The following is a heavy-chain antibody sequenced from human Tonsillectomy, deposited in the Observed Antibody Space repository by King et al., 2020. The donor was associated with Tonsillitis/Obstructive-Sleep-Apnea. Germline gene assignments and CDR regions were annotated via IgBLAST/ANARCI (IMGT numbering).Heavy chain of an antibody. CDR3: ARDYYDSSGSYHGYFQH. V-gene: IGHV1-18*01. J-gene: IGHJ1*01. D-gene: IGHD3-22*01. CDR1: GYTFTSYD. Sequence: VQLVESGAEVKKPGASVKVSCKASGYTFTSYDITWVRQAPGQGLEWMGWSRPNNGDTNYAQKLQGRVTMTSDTSTNTAYMELRSLRSDDTAVCYCARDYYDSSGSYHGYFQHWGQGTLVTVSS. CDR2: SRPNNGDT.